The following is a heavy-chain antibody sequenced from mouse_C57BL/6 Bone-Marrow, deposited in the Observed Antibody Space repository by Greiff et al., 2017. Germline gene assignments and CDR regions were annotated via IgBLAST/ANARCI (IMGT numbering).Heavy chain of an antibody. J-gene: IGHJ4*01. CDR3: ATYGSLYYYAMDY. CDR2: ISSGSSTI. V-gene: IGHV5-17*01. D-gene: IGHD1-1*01. CDR1: GFTFSDYG. Sequence: EVQVVESGGGLVKPGGSLKLSCAASGFTFSDYGMHWVRQAPGKGLEWVAYISSGSSTIYYADTVKGRVTISRDNAKNTLFLQMTSLRSEDTAMYYCATYGSLYYYAMDYWGQGTSVTVSS.